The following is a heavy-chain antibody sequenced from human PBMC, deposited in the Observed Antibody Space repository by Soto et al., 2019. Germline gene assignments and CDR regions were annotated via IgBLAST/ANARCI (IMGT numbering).Heavy chain of an antibody. V-gene: IGHV3-30*03. CDR3: ATGPEYSSPSTYYYYYGMDV. D-gene: IGHD6-6*01. CDR1: GFTFSSYG. CDR2: ISYDGSNK. Sequence: PGGSLRLSCAASGFTFSSYGMHWVRQAPGKGLEWVAVISYDGSNKYYADSVKGRFTIPRDNSKNTLYLQMNSLRAEDTAVYYCATGPEYSSPSTYYYYYGMDVWGQGTTVTVSS. J-gene: IGHJ6*02.